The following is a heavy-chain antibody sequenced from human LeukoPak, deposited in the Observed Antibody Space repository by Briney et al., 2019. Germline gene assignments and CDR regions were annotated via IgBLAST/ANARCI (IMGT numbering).Heavy chain of an antibody. Sequence: GGSLRLSCAASGFTFSSYGMHWVRQAPGKGLEWVAVIWYGGSNKYYADSVKGRFTISRDNSKNTLYLQMNSLRAEDTAVYYCARDRWPSYGSGSYAHYYYGMDVWGQGTTVTVSS. V-gene: IGHV3-33*01. CDR1: GFTFSSYG. CDR3: ARDRWPSYGSGSYAHYYYGMDV. J-gene: IGHJ6*02. D-gene: IGHD3-10*01. CDR2: IWYGGSNK.